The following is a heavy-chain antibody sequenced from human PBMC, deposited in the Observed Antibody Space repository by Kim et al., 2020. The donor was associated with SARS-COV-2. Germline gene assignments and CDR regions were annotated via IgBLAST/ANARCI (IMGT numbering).Heavy chain of an antibody. J-gene: IGHJ5*02. Sequence: GGSLRLSCAASGFTFSSYWMNWVRQAPGKGLEWVANIKQDGSEKYYVDSVKGRFTISRDNAKNLLHLQMNSLRAEDTAVYYCARTGLYCSGVTCYTRRNHWGQGTLVTVSS. V-gene: IGHV3-7*01. CDR2: IKQDGSEK. CDR1: GFTFSSYW. CDR3: ARTGLYCSGVTCYTRRNH. D-gene: IGHD2-15*01.